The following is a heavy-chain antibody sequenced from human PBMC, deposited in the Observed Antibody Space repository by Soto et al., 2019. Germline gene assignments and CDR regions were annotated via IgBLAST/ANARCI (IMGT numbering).Heavy chain of an antibody. J-gene: IGHJ4*01. Sequence: QVQLVQSGAEVKKPGASVKVSCRASGYTFTSYDINWVRQATGQGVEWMGWMNPNSGNTGFAQKFQGRVTMTRNTSISTAYTELSSRRSEDTAVYYWPGERSGYFDYWGHETRVTVSS. CDR1: GYTFTSYD. D-gene: IGHD1-26*01. CDR2: MNPNSGNT. V-gene: IGHV1-8*01. CDR3: PGERSGYFDY.